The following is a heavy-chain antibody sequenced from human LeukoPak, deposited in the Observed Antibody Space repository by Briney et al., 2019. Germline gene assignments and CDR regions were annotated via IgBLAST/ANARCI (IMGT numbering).Heavy chain of an antibody. V-gene: IGHV3-7*01. CDR2: IKEDGSEK. J-gene: IGHJ3*02. D-gene: IGHD6-6*01. CDR3: ARERLAARDAFDI. Sequence: GGSLRLSCVASGFTFNSYWMNWVRQAPGKGLEWVAKIKEDGSEKYYMDSVKGRFTISRDNAKNSVYLQMDSLRAEDTAVYFCARERLAARDAFDIWGQGTMVTVSS. CDR1: GFTFNSYW.